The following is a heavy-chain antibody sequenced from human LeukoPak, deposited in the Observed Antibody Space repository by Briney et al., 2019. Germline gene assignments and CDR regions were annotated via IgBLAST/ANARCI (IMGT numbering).Heavy chain of an antibody. CDR3: ARGVLRRIRSYYYYYMDV. J-gene: IGHJ6*03. V-gene: IGHV1-8*03. CDR2: MNPNSGNT. CDR1: GYTFTSYD. Sequence: GASVKVSCKASGYTFTSYDINWVRQAPGQGLEWMGWMNPNSGNTGYAQKFQGRVTITRNTSISTAYMELSSLRSEDTAVYYCARGVLRRIRSYYYYYMDVWGKGTTVIVSS. D-gene: IGHD5/OR15-5a*01.